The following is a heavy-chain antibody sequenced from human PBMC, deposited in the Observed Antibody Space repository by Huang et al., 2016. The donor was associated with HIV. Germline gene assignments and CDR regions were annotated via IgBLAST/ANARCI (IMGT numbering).Heavy chain of an antibody. V-gene: IGHV5-51*01. CDR3: ARKFSSTWYRAFDL. D-gene: IGHD6-13*01. Sequence: EVQLVQSGAEVKKPGESLKISCQGSGYSFNTYWSAWVRQMPGKGPEWMGIIYPGYFDTRYSPAVQGQVTIAADKSIDTAYLQWRSLKASDTAMYYCARKFSSTWYRAFDLWGQGTMVTVSS. J-gene: IGHJ3*01. CDR1: GYSFNTYW. CDR2: IYPGYFDT.